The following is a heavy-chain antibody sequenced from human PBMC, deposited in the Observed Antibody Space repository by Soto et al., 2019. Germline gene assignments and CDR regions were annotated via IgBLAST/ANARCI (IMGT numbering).Heavy chain of an antibody. CDR2: INTYTGNT. Sequence: QVQLVQSGAEVKDPGASVKVSCKASGYTFTRYGIGWARQAPGQGLEWMGWINTYTGNTNYAQNVQGRVTLTTDTSTSTAYMELRSLRSNDTAIYYCAMVDAYVTPSPQDVWGQGTTVIVSS. V-gene: IGHV1-18*01. J-gene: IGHJ6*02. D-gene: IGHD2-8*01. CDR1: GYTFTRYG. CDR3: AMVDAYVTPSPQDV.